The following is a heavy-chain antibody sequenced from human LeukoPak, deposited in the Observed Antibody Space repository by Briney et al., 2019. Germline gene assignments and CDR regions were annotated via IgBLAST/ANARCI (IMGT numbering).Heavy chain of an antibody. D-gene: IGHD6-13*01. V-gene: IGHV3-7*01. CDR1: GFTSSSPW. J-gene: IGHJ4*02. CDR2: IKQDGSEK. CDR3: ARDYGSSWYVGEYYFDY. Sequence: LAGGSLRLSCAASGFTSSSPWMSWVRQAPGKGLEWVVNIKQDGSEKYYVDSVKGRFTISRDNAKNSLYLQMNSPRAEDTAVYYCARDYGSSWYVGEYYFDYWGQGTLVTVSS.